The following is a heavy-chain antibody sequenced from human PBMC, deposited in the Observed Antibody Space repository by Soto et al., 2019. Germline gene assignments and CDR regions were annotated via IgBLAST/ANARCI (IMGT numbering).Heavy chain of an antibody. CDR1: GYTFTSYG. J-gene: IGHJ6*03. D-gene: IGHD2-15*01. CDR2: ISAYNGNT. CDR3: ARGLSYCSGGSCYSNYYYYYYMDV. Sequence: QVQLVQSGAEVKKPGASVKVSCKASGYTFTSYGISWVRQAPGQGREWMGWISAYNGNTNYAQKLQGRVTMTTDTSTSTAYMELRSLRSDDTAVYYCARGLSYCSGGSCYSNYYYYYYMDVWGKGTTVTVSS. V-gene: IGHV1-18*01.